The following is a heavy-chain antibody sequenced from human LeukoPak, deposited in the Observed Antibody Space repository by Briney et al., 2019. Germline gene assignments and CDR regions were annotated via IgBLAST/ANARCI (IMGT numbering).Heavy chain of an antibody. CDR1: GYTFTSYG. CDR2: ISAYNGNT. V-gene: IGHV1-18*01. CDR3: ARDLYLYYYDSSGYYRGFDI. Sequence: ASVKVSCKASGYTFTSYGISWVRQAPGQGLEWMGWISAYNGNTNYAQKLQGRVTMTTDTSTSTAYMELRSLRSDDTAVYYCARDLYLYYYDSSGYYRGFDIWGQGTMVTVSS. J-gene: IGHJ3*02. D-gene: IGHD3-22*01.